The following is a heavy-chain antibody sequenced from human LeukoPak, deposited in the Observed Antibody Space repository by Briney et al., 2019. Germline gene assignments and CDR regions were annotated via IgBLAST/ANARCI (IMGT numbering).Heavy chain of an antibody. CDR3: ATPGIAVAYDAFDI. D-gene: IGHD6-19*01. CDR1: GGSISSYY. J-gene: IGHJ3*02. V-gene: IGHV4-59*05. Sequence: SETLSLTCTVSGGSISSYYWSWIRQPPGKGLEWIGSIYYSGSTYYNPSLKSRVTISVDTSKNQFSLKLSSVTAADTAVYYCATPGIAVAYDAFDIWGQGTMVTVSS. CDR2: IYYSGST.